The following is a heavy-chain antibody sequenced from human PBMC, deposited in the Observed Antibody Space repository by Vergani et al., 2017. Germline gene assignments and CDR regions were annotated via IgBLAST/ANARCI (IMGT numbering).Heavy chain of an antibody. V-gene: IGHV3-21*01. CDR1: GFTFSSYS. J-gene: IGHJ4*02. D-gene: IGHD6-6*01. CDR3: ARDQNDIAARFDY. Sequence: EVQLVESGGGLVQPGGSLRLSCAASGFTFSSYSMNWVRQAPGKGLEWVSSISSSSSYIYYADSVKGRFTISRDNAKNSLYLQMNSLRAEDTAVYYCARDQNDIAARFDYWGQGTLVTVSS. CDR2: ISSSSSYI.